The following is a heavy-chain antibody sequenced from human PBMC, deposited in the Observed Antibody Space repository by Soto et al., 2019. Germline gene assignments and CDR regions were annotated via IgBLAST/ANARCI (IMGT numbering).Heavy chain of an antibody. Sequence: GGSLRLSCAASGFTFSSYAMSWVRQAPGMGLEWVSAISGSGGSTYYADSVKGRFTISRDNSKNTLYLQMNSLRAEDTAVYYCAKGAHYDILTGYYYFDYWGQGTLVTVSS. CDR2: ISGSGGST. CDR3: AKGAHYDILTGYYYFDY. V-gene: IGHV3-23*01. J-gene: IGHJ4*02. CDR1: GFTFSSYA. D-gene: IGHD3-9*01.